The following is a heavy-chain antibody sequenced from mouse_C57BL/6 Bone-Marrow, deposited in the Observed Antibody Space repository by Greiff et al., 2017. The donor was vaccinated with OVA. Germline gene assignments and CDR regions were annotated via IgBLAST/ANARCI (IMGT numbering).Heavy chain of an antibody. CDR2: FYPGSGSI. CDR3: ARDHRKERIDYYGGSPAWFAY. D-gene: IGHD1-1*01. CDR1: GYTFTEYT. V-gene: IGHV1-62-2*01. J-gene: IGHJ3*01. Sequence: QVQLQQSGAELVKPGASVKLSCKASGYTFTEYTIHWVKQRSGQGLEWIGWFYPGSGSIKYNEKFKDKATLTADKSSSTVYMELSRLTSEDSAVYFCARDHRKERIDYYGGSPAWFAYWGQGTLVTVSA.